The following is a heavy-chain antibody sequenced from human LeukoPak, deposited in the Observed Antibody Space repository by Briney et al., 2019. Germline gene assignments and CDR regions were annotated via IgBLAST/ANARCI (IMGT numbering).Heavy chain of an antibody. Sequence: ASVKVSCKASGGTFSSYAISWVRQAPGQGLEWMGRIIPILGIANYAQKFQGRVTITADKSTSTAYMELSSLRSEDTAVYYCARVPYGSGGYYNVDYFDYWGQGTLVTVSS. CDR3: ARVPYGSGGYYNVDYFDY. D-gene: IGHD3-10*01. J-gene: IGHJ4*02. CDR1: GGTFSSYA. CDR2: IIPILGIA. V-gene: IGHV1-69*04.